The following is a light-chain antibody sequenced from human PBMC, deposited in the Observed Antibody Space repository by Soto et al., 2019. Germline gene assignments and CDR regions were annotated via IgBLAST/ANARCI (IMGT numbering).Light chain of an antibody. CDR1: QSVSSK. Sequence: EIVMTQSPATLAVSPGERATLSCRASQSVSSKLVWYQQKRGQAPRLLIYGASTRAPVIPARFSGSGSGTEFTLTISSLQSEDFAVYYCQQYNNWPGPTFGQGTKVEIK. J-gene: IGKJ1*01. V-gene: IGKV3-15*01. CDR3: QQYNNWPGPT. CDR2: GAS.